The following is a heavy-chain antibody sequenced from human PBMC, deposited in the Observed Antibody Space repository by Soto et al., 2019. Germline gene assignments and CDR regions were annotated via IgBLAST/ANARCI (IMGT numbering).Heavy chain of an antibody. CDR1: GGSISSSTYY. CDR3: ARGRYYYDSSGYLDY. Sequence: SETLSLTCTVSGGSISSSTYYWGGIRQAPGTGLEWIGSIYYSGNTHYNPSLKSLVTISVDTSKTQFSLKLSSVTAADTAVYYCARGRYYYDSSGYLDYWGQGTLVTVSS. J-gene: IGHJ4*02. V-gene: IGHV4-39*07. CDR2: IYYSGNT. D-gene: IGHD3-22*01.